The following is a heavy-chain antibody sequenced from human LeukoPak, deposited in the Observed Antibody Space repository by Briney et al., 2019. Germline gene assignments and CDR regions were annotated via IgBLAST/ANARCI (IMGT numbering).Heavy chain of an antibody. Sequence: SETLSLTCAVYGGSFSGYYWSWIRQPPGKGLEWIGEINHSGSTNYNPSLKSRVTISVDTSKNQFSLKLSSVTAADTAVYYCARGRPTDYYDSSGYTDYWGQGTLVTVSS. CDR1: GGSFSGYY. D-gene: IGHD3-22*01. V-gene: IGHV4-34*01. J-gene: IGHJ4*02. CDR2: INHSGST. CDR3: ARGRPTDYYDSSGYTDY.